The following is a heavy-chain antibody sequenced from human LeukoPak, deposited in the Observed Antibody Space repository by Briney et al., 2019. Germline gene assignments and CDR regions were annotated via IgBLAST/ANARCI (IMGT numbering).Heavy chain of an antibody. D-gene: IGHD4-17*01. CDR1: GFTFRNAG. CDR2: IWYDGSQK. Sequence: GGSLRLSCAVSGFTFRNAGMHWVRQAPGKGLEWVAVIWYDGSQKYYADSVKGRFTISRDNSKNMLYLHMNSLRAEDTAVYFCARDRGDYNHNFDYWGQGTLVTVSS. J-gene: IGHJ4*02. CDR3: ARDRGDYNHNFDY. V-gene: IGHV3-33*01.